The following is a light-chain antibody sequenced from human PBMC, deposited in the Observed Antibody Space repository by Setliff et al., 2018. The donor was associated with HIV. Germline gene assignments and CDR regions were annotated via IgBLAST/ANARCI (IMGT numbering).Light chain of an antibody. J-gene: IGKJ1*01. CDR2: WAS. CDR1: QTVLYNPNNRTY. Sequence: DIVMTQSPDSLAVSLGERATINCKSSQTVLYNPNNRTYLAWYQQRPGRPPKLLIYWASTRESGVPDRFSGSGSGTDFTLTINSLQAEDVAVYYCQQYYSTPKTFGQGTKVDIK. CDR3: QQYYSTPKT. V-gene: IGKV4-1*01.